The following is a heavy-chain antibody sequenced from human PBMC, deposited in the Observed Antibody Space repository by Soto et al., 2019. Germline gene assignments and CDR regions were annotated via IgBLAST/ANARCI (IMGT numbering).Heavy chain of an antibody. D-gene: IGHD2-2*01. V-gene: IGHV4-30-4*01. Sequence: SETLSLTCAVSGGSISSGDYYWSWIRQPPGKGLEWIGYIYYSGGSTYYSPSLRSRVAISMDTSKNQFSLILSAVTAADTAVYYCARAVYCRSASCSNWFDTWGQGTLVTVSS. CDR1: GGSISSGDYY. J-gene: IGHJ5*02. CDR3: ARAVYCRSASCSNWFDT. CDR2: IYYSGGST.